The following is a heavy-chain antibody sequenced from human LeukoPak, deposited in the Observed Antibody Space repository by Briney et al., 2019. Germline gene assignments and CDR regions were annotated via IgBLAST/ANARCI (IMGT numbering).Heavy chain of an antibody. V-gene: IGHV1-2*02. D-gene: IGHD3-22*01. CDR3: ASPTRGYYYDSGGYLDY. CDR2: INPNSGGT. J-gene: IGHJ4*02. CDR1: GYTFTGYY. Sequence: ASVKVSCKASGYTFTGYYMHWVRQAPGQGLEWMGWINPNSGGTNYAQKFQGRVTMTRDTSISTAYMELSRLRSDDTAVYYCASPTRGYYYDSGGYLDYWGQGTLVTVSS.